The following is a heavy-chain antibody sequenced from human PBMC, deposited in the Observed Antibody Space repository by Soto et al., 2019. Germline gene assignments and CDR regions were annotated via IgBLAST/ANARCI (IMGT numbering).Heavy chain of an antibody. D-gene: IGHD3-22*01. CDR3: ARDRLYYYDSRDAFDI. CDR1: GYTFTSYG. V-gene: IGHV1-18*01. CDR2: ISAYNGNT. Sequence: ASVKVSCKASGYTFTSYGISWVRQAPGQGLEWMGWISAYNGNTNYAQKLQGRVTMTTDTSTSTAYMELRSLRSDDTAVYYCARDRLYYYDSRDAFDIWGQGTMVTVSS. J-gene: IGHJ3*02.